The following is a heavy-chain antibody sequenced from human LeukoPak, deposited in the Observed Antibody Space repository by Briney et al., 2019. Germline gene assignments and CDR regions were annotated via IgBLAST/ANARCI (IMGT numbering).Heavy chain of an antibody. CDR1: GGTFSSYA. J-gene: IGHJ4*02. CDR3: ARDLGIAAAGGY. CDR2: IIPIFGTA. D-gene: IGHD6-13*01. V-gene: IGHV1-69*06. Sequence: ASVKVSCKASGGTFSSYAISWVRQAPGQGLEWMGGIIPIFGTANYAQKFQGRVTITADKSTSTAYMELSSLRSEDTAVYYCARDLGIAAAGGYWGQGTLVTVSS.